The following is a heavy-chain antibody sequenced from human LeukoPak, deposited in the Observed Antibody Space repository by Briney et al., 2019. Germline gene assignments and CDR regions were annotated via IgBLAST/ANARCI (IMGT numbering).Heavy chain of an antibody. CDR2: ISAYNCNT. Sequence: ASVNVSCKASGYTFTSYGISWVRQAPGQGLEWMGWISAYNCNTNYAQKLQGRVTMTTDTSTSTAYMELRSLRSDDTAVYYCARDSGSGYFADFDYWGQGTLVTVSS. V-gene: IGHV1-18*01. D-gene: IGHD3-22*01. CDR1: GYTFTSYG. J-gene: IGHJ4*02. CDR3: ARDSGSGYFADFDY.